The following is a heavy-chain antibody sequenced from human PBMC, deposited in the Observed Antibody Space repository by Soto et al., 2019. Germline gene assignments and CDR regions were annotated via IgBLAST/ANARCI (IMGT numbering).Heavy chain of an antibody. CDR2: ISGSGGST. CDR1: GFTFSSYA. Sequence: GGSLRLSCAASGFTFSSYAMSWVRQAPGKGLEWVSAISGSGGSTYYADSVKGRFTISRDNSKNTLYLQMNSLRAEDTAVYYCAKDFPYDSSGYYSINSDYWGQGTLVTVSS. CDR3: AKDFPYDSSGYYSINSDY. V-gene: IGHV3-23*01. D-gene: IGHD3-22*01. J-gene: IGHJ4*02.